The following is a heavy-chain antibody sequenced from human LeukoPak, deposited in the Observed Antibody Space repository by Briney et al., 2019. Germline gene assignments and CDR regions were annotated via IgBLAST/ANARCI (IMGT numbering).Heavy chain of an antibody. CDR2: IYYSGTT. CDR3: ARQEGSSYY. V-gene: IGHV4-39*01. CDR1: GGSISSSGYY. Sequence: TSETLSLTCTVSGGSISSSGYYWGWIRQPPGKGLEWIGSIYYSGTTYYNPSLKSRVTISVDTSKNQFSLRLSSVTAADTAVYYCARQEGSSYYWGQGTLVTVSS. J-gene: IGHJ4*02. D-gene: IGHD2-15*01.